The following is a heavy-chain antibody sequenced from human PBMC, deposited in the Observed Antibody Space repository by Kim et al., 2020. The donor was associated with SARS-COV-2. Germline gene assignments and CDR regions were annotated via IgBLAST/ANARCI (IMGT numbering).Heavy chain of an antibody. J-gene: IGHJ4*02. Sequence: SRTSYADSEKGRFTISRDNSKTTRYLQMNRLRAEDTAVYYCAKITMIVVDWGQGTLVTVSS. CDR2: SRT. CDR3: AKITMIVVD. V-gene: IGHV3-23*03. D-gene: IGHD3-22*01.